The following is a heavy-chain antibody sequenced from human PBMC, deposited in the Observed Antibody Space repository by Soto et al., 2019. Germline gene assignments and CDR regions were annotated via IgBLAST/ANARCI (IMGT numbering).Heavy chain of an antibody. CDR3: ASRGPGTYFDY. CDR2: ISGSGDST. CDR1: GFTFSSYA. D-gene: IGHD6-13*01. V-gene: IGHV3-23*01. J-gene: IGHJ4*02. Sequence: EVQLLDSGGGLVQPGGSLRLSCAASGFTFSSYAMNWVRQAPGKGLEWVSVISGSGDSTYYADSVKGRFTISRDNSKNTLYLQMNSLRTADPAVYYCASRGPGTYFDYWGQGTLVTVSS.